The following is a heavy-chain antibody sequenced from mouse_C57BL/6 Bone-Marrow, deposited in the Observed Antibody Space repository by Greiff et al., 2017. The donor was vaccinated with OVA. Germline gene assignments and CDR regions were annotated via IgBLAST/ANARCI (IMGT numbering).Heavy chain of an antibody. CDR3: ARSPYYGSSEDWYFDV. J-gene: IGHJ1*03. D-gene: IGHD1-1*01. CDR1: GFSLSTSGMG. V-gene: IGHV8-12*01. CDR2: IYWDDDK. Sequence: QVTLKVSGPGILQSSQTLSLTCSFSGFSLSTSGMGVSWIRQPSGKGLEWLAHIYWDDDKRYNPSLKSRPTISKDTSRNQVFLKITSVDTADTATYYCARSPYYGSSEDWYFDVWGTGTTVTVSS.